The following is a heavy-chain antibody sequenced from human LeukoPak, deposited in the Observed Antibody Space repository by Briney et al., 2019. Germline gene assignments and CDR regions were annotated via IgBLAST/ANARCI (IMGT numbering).Heavy chain of an antibody. CDR3: ARGKDGYRDY. J-gene: IGHJ4*02. CDR1: EFTFSSYW. Sequence: GGSLRLSCAASEFTFSSYWMSWVRQAPGKGLEWVANIKQDGSDKYYVDSVKGRFTISRDNAKNSLYLQMNSLRAEDTAVYYCARGKDGYRDYWGQGTLVTVSS. D-gene: IGHD5-18*01. CDR2: IKQDGSDK. V-gene: IGHV3-7*03.